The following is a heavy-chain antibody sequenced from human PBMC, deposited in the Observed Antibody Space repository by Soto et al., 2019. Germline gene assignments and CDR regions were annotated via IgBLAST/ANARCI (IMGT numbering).Heavy chain of an antibody. D-gene: IGHD5-12*01. V-gene: IGHV4-34*01. CDR1: GGSFSAYY. J-gene: IGHJ4*02. CDR3: ARGRSIQRWLQLPDDY. Sequence: QVQLQQWGAGLLKPSETLSLTCDVYGGSFSAYYWSWIRQPPGKGLEWIGEINHSGSTNYNPSLKSRVTISVDTSKNQCSLKLSSVTAADTAVYYCARGRSIQRWLQLPDDYWGQGTLVTVSS. CDR2: INHSGST.